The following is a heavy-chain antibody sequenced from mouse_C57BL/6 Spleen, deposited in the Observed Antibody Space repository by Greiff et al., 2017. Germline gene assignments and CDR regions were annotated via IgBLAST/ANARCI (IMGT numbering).Heavy chain of an antibody. D-gene: IGHD2-3*01. V-gene: IGHV5-16*01. Sequence: EVKVVESEGGLVQPGSSMKLSCTASGFTFSDYYMAWVRQVPEKGLEWVANINYDGSSTYYLDSLKSRFIISRDNAKNILYLQMSSLKSEDTATYYCARERLLSFDYWGQGTTLTVSS. CDR3: ARERLLSFDY. CDR2: INYDGSST. J-gene: IGHJ2*01. CDR1: GFTFSDYY.